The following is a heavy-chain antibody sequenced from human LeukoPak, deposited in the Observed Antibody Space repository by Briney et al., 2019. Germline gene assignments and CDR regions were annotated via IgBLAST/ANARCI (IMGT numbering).Heavy chain of an antibody. CDR1: GFSFSSLA. Sequence: GGSLRLSCAASGFSFSSLAMSWVRQTPGKGLEWVSAITGSGGNTYYADSVKGRFTISRDNAKNSLYLQMNSLRAEDTAVYYCARNPTTAIYDAFDIWGQGTMVTVPS. CDR3: ARNPTTAIYDAFDI. V-gene: IGHV3-23*01. J-gene: IGHJ3*02. D-gene: IGHD1-26*01. CDR2: ITGSGGNT.